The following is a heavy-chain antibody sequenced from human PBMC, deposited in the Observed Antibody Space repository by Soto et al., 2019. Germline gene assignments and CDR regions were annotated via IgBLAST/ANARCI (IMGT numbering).Heavy chain of an antibody. CDR2: ISYDGSNK. CDR1: GFTFSSYG. V-gene: IGHV3-30*18. CDR3: AKDMEYYGSGSGYYYYGLDV. D-gene: IGHD3-10*01. Sequence: GGSLRLSCAASGFTFSSYGMHWVRQAPGKGLEWVAVISYDGSNKYYADSVKGRFTISRDNSKNTLYLQMNSLRAEDTAVYYCAKDMEYYGSGSGYYYYGLDVWGQGTTVTVSS. J-gene: IGHJ6*02.